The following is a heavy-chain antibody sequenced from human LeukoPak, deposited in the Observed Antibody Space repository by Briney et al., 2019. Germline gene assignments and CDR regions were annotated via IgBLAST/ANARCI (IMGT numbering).Heavy chain of an antibody. V-gene: IGHV3-7*04. CDR1: GIIFSSYS. CDR2: IKQDGSKK. CDR3: TRVGYIDEGIDY. Sequence: PGGSLRLSCAVSGIIFSSYSMNWVRQAPGKGLEWVANIKQDGSKKSYVDSVKGRFTISRDNAKNSLYLQMNSLRAEDTAIYYCTRVGYIDEGIDYRGQGTLVTVSS. D-gene: IGHD5-24*01. J-gene: IGHJ4*02.